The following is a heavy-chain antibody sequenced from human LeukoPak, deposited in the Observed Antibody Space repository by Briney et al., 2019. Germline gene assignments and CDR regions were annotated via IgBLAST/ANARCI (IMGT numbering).Heavy chain of an antibody. Sequence: SETLSLTCTVSGGSISSSSYYWGWIRQAPGRELEWIGSIYYSGSTYYNPSLKSRVTISGDASKNQFSLKLSSVTAADTAVYYCAREDDYYGSGSYYNGGDAFDIWGQGTMVTVSS. D-gene: IGHD3-10*01. J-gene: IGHJ3*02. V-gene: IGHV4-39*02. CDR1: GGSISSSSYY. CDR3: AREDDYYGSGSYYNGGDAFDI. CDR2: IYYSGST.